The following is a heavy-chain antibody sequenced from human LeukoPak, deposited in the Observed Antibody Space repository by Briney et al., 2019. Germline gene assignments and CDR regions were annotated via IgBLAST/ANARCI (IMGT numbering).Heavy chain of an antibody. CDR1: GYSFTSYW. Sequence: GESLKISCKCSGYSFTSYWIGWVRQAPGQGLEWMGWISAYNGNTNYAQKLQGRVTMTTDTSTSTAYMELRSLRSDDTAVYYCARDGRKQQLVLNDYWGQGTLVTVSS. CDR3: ARDGRKQQLVLNDY. V-gene: IGHV1-18*04. CDR2: ISAYNGNT. J-gene: IGHJ4*02. D-gene: IGHD6-13*01.